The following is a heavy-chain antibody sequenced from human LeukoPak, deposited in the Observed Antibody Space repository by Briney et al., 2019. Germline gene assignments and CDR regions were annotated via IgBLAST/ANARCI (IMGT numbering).Heavy chain of an antibody. CDR3: ARGGEDCTNGVCSYYYYYYYMDV. J-gene: IGHJ6*03. D-gene: IGHD2-8*01. Sequence: GGSLRLYCAASGFTFSSYSMNWVRQAPGKGLEWVSSISSSSSYIYYADSVKGRFTISRDNAKNSLYLQMNSLRAEDTAVYYCARGGEDCTNGVCSYYYYYYYMDVWGKGTTVTVSS. CDR1: GFTFSSYS. CDR2: ISSSSSYI. V-gene: IGHV3-21*01.